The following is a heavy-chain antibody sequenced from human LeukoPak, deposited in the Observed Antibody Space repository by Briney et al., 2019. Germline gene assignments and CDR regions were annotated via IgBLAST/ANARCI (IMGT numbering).Heavy chain of an antibody. D-gene: IGHD3-10*01. J-gene: IGHJ4*02. V-gene: IGHV4-38-2*02. CDR2: IYHSGST. CDR1: GYSISSGYY. CDR3: ARDFGY. Sequence: PSETLSLTCAVSGYSISSGYYWGWIRQPPGMGLEWIGSIYHSGSTYYNPSLKSRVTISVDTSKNQFSLKLSSVTAADTAVYYCARDFGYWGQGTLVTVSS.